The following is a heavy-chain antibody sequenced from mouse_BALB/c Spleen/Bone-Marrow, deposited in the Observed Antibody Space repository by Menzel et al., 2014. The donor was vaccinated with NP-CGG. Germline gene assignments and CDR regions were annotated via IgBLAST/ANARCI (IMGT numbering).Heavy chain of an antibody. CDR3: SRGGNFDVMDY. D-gene: IGHD2-1*01. Sequence: QVQLQQSGAELVKPGALGKLSCKASGYTLTRYYMYWVKQRPGQSLEWIGGINPGNGVNNFNEKFKSKASLTVDKSSSTAYMQLSSLTSEDSAVYYCSRGGNFDVMDYWGQGTSVTVSS. V-gene: IGHV1S81*02. CDR2: INPGNGVN. J-gene: IGHJ4*01. CDR1: GYTLTRYY.